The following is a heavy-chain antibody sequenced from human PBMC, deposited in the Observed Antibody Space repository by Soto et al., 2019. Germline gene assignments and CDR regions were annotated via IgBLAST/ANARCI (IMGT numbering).Heavy chain of an antibody. Sequence: SETLSLTGAVSGCSISRINWGSWVRQPPGKGLEWIGEIYHSGSTNYNPSLKSRVTISVDKSKNQFSLKLSSVTAADTAVYYCARASHHLLLSYWGQGTLVTVSS. J-gene: IGHJ4*02. CDR1: GCSISRINW. CDR2: IYHSGST. D-gene: IGHD2-15*01. V-gene: IGHV4-4*02. CDR3: ARASHHLLLSY.